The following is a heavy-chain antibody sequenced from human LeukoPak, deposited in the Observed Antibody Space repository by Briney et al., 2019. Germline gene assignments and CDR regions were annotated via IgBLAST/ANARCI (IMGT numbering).Heavy chain of an antibody. V-gene: IGHV3-30*03. Sequence: GGSLRLSCAASGFTFSSYGMHWVRQAPGKGLEWVAVISYDGSNKYYADSVKGRFTISRDNSKNTLYLQMNSLRAEDTAVYYCARGSEDIVVVPAAIPLDYWGQGTLVTVSS. CDR1: GFTFSSYG. J-gene: IGHJ4*02. CDR3: ARGSEDIVVVPAAIPLDY. D-gene: IGHD2-2*01. CDR2: ISYDGSNK.